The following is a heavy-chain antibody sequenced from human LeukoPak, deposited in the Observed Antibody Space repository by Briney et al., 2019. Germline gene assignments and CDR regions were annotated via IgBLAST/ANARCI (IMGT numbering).Heavy chain of an antibody. CDR2: INPSGGST. V-gene: IGHV1-46*01. CDR3: ARDPDTMVRGGLDY. J-gene: IGHJ4*02. CDR1: GGTFSSYA. Sequence: GSSVKVSCKASGGTFSSYAISWVRQAPGQGLEWMGIINPSGGSTSYAQKFQGRVTMTRDMSTSTVYMELSSLRSEDTAVYYCARDPDTMVRGGLDYWGQGTLVTVSS. D-gene: IGHD3-10*01.